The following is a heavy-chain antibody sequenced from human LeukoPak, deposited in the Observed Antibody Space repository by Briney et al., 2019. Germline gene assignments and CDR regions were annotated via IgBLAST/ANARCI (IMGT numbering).Heavy chain of an antibody. CDR1: GFTFNNYA. V-gene: IGHV3-23*01. CDR3: AKDLYGDYDFDC. J-gene: IGHJ4*02. CDR2: ITSSGST. Sequence: GASLRLSCAASGFTFNNYAMNWVRQAPGKGLEWVSVITSSGSTYYADSVKGRFAISRDNSKNTLYLQMNSLRAEDTAIYYCAKDLYGDYDFDCWGRGTLVTVSS. D-gene: IGHD4-17*01.